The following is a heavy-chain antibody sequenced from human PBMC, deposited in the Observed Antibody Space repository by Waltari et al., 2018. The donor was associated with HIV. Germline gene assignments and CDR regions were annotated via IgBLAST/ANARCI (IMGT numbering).Heavy chain of an antibody. J-gene: IGHJ4*02. CDR3: AKSPIQGTIYYFDY. CDR2: ISGSGGST. D-gene: IGHD1-7*01. Sequence: FTFSDYAMAWVRQAPGKGLAWVSTISGSGGSTHYADSLKGRFTISRDNSKNTLYLQMISLRAEDTAVYYCAKSPIQGTIYYFDYWGQGTLVTVSS. CDR1: FTFSDYA. V-gene: IGHV3-23*01.